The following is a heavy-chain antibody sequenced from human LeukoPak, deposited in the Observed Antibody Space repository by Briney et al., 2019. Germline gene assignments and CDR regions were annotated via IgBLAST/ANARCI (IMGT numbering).Heavy chain of an antibody. CDR1: GFTFDDFA. CDR2: ISWNSARI. D-gene: IGHD2-2*01. J-gene: IGHJ4*02. CDR3: AKIHTTSWYGSGLGD. Sequence: GGSLRLSCTASGFTFDDFAIHWVRQPPGKGLEWVSGISWNSARIEYADSVKGRFIISRDDAKNSLHLQMNSLRAEDTALYYCAKIHTTSWYGSGLGDWGPGTLVTVSS. V-gene: IGHV3-9*01.